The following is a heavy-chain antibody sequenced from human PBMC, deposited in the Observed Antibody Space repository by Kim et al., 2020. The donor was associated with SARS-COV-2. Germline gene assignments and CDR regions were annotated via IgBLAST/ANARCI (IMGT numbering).Heavy chain of an antibody. D-gene: IGHD2-2*01. V-gene: IGHV3-48*03. CDR1: GFTFSSYE. CDR3: ARDDIVVVAAAKKRIYYGMSV. CDR2: ISSSGSTT. J-gene: IGHJ6*02. Sequence: GGSLRLSCAASGFTFSSYEMNWVRQAPGKGLECVSYISSSGSTTYYADSVKGRFTISRDNAKKSLYLQMNSLRAEDTAVYYCARDDIVVVAAAKKRIYYGMSVWGQGTTVTVSS.